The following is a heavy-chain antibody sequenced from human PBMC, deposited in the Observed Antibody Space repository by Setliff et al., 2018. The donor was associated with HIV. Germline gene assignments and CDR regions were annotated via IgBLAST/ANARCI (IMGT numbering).Heavy chain of an antibody. D-gene: IGHD3-10*01. CDR3: ASSSPTTYYYGSGSPPLDY. CDR1: GYTFSSYG. Sequence: ASVKVSCKASGYTFSSYGISWVRQAPGQGVEWMGWISAYNGNTNYAQKLQGRVTMTTDTSTSTAYMELRSLRSDDTAVYYCASSSPTTYYYGSGSPPLDYWGQGTLVTVSS. CDR2: ISAYNGNT. V-gene: IGHV1-18*01. J-gene: IGHJ4*02.